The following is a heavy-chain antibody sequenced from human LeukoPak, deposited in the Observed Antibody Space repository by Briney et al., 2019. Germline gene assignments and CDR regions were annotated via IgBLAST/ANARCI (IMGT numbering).Heavy chain of an antibody. J-gene: IGHJ4*02. V-gene: IGHV3-21*01. Sequence: GGSLRLSCAASGFTFSSYSMNWVRQAPGKGLEWVSSISSSSSCIYYADSVKGRFTISRDNAKNSLYLQMNSLRAEDTAVYYCARAGAAAPRGSDYWGQGTLVTVSS. CDR2: ISSSSSCI. CDR1: GFTFSSYS. D-gene: IGHD2-15*01. CDR3: ARAGAAAPRGSDY.